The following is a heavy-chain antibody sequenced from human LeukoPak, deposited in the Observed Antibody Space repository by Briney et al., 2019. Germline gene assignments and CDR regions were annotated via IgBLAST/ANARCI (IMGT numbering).Heavy chain of an antibody. CDR1: GFNFDDYT. CDR3: AKMAVENYYDSSDYSNYYMDA. V-gene: IGHV3-43*01. Sequence: GGSLRLSCAASGFNFDDYTMHWLRQPPGKGLQWVSLISWDGGTIYYADSVKGRSTISRDNSKEVLYLQMDSLTTDDTALYYCAKMAVENYYDSSDYSNYYMDAWGKGTTVIVS. D-gene: IGHD3-22*01. J-gene: IGHJ6*03. CDR2: ISWDGGTI.